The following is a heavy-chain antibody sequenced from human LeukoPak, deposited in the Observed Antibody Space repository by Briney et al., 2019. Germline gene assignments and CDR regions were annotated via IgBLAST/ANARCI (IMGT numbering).Heavy chain of an antibody. CDR2: IYYSGST. CDR3: ARHEVGSSWYGGYYYYGMDV. Sequence: SETLSLTCTVSGGSISSSSYYWGWIRQPPGKGLEWIGSIYYSGSTYYNPSLKSRVTISVDTSKNQFSLKLSSVTAADTAVYYCARHEVGSSWYGGYYYYGMDVWGQGTTVTVSS. J-gene: IGHJ6*02. CDR1: GGSISSSSYY. V-gene: IGHV4-39*01. D-gene: IGHD6-13*01.